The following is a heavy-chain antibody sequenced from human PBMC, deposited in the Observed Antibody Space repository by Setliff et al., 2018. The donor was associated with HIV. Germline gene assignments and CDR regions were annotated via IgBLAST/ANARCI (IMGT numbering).Heavy chain of an antibody. CDR3: ARFSTSSGGTFDY. J-gene: IGHJ4*02. V-gene: IGHV4-38-2*02. CDR1: GYSISSGYY. Sequence: SETLSLTCTVSGYSISSGYYWGWIRQPPGKGLEWIGNIYHSGSTYYNPSLKSRVTISVGTSKNQFSLKLTSVTAADTAVYYCARFSTSSGGTFDYWGQGTLVTVSS. CDR2: IYHSGST. D-gene: IGHD6-6*01.